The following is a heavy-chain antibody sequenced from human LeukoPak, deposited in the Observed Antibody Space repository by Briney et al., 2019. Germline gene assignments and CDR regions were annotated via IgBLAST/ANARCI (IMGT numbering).Heavy chain of an antibody. Sequence: SETLSLTCAVYGGSFSGYYWSWIRQPPGRGLEWLGEINHSGSTNYNPSLKSRVTLSIDTSKNQFSLKLSSVTAADTAVYYCARGAVVPAAPYNWFDPWGQGTLVTVSS. D-gene: IGHD2-2*01. CDR3: ARGAVVPAAPYNWFDP. J-gene: IGHJ5*02. V-gene: IGHV4-34*01. CDR2: INHSGST. CDR1: GGSFSGYY.